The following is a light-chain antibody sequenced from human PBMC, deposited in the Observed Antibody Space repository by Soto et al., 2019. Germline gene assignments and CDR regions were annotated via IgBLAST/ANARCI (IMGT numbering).Light chain of an antibody. V-gene: IGKV1-39*01. CDR1: QSITTH. CDR2: AAS. CDR3: QQSYSTPTPPT. J-gene: IGKJ2*01. Sequence: DIQMTQSPSSLSASVGDRVTMTCRASQSITTHVNWYQQKPGKAPKLLIYAASILQSGVPSRFSGSGSGTDFTLTIRSLQPEDFATYFCQQSYSTPTPPTFGQGTKVEIK.